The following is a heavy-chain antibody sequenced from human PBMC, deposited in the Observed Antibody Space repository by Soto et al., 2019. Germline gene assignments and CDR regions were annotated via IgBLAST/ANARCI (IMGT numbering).Heavy chain of an antibody. J-gene: IGHJ4*02. CDR2: LYYSGST. CDR1: GDSIGSGAYY. V-gene: IGHV4-31*03. D-gene: IGHD1-26*01. CDR3: AKSGERGGGYFEY. Sequence: SETLSLTCTVSGDSIGSGAYYWSWIRQHPGKGLEWIGYLYYSGSTYYNPSLRSRLTISLDTSKNQFSLQLGSVTAADTAIYYCAKSGERGGGYFEYWSQGTLVTVSS.